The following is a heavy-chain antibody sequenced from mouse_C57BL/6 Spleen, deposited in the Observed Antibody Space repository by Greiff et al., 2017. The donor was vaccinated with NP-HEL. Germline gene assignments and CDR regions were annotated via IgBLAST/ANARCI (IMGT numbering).Heavy chain of an antibody. CDR1: GYTFTSYW. V-gene: IGHV1-50*01. J-gene: IGHJ2*01. Sequence: VQLQQSGAELVKPGASVKLSCKASGYTFTSYWMQWVKQRPGQGLEWIGEIDPSDSYTNYNQKFKGKATLTVDTSSSTAYMQLSSLTSEDSAVYYCARWGYYGSSPYFDYWGQGTTLTVSS. D-gene: IGHD1-1*01. CDR3: ARWGYYGSSPYFDY. CDR2: IDPSDSYT.